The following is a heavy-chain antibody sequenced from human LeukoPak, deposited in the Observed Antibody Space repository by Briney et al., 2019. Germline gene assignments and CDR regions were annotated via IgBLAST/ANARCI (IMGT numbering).Heavy chain of an antibody. Sequence: PSETLSLTCTVSGYSISSGYYWGWIRQPPGKGLEWIGSIYHSGSTYYNPSLKSRVTISVDTSKNQFSLKLSSVTAADTAVYYCARVSAAAAEPAIYYYYYYMDVWGKGTTVTVSS. CDR3: ARVSAAAAEPAIYYYYYYMDV. CDR1: GYSISSGYY. V-gene: IGHV4-38-2*02. D-gene: IGHD6-13*01. J-gene: IGHJ6*03. CDR2: IYHSGST.